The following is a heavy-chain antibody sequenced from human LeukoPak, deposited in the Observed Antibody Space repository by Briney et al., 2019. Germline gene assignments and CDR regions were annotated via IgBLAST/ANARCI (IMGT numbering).Heavy chain of an antibody. CDR3: ASHVPHYDFWSGYYPDNWFDP. D-gene: IGHD3-3*01. V-gene: IGHV4-4*09. CDR2: IYTSGST. Sequence: SETLSLTCTVSGGSISSYYWSWIRQPPGKGLEWIGYIYTSGSTNYNPSLKSRVTISVDTSKNQFSLKLSSVTAADTAVYYCASHVPHYDFWSGYYPDNWFDPWGQGTLVTVSS. J-gene: IGHJ5*02. CDR1: GGSISSYY.